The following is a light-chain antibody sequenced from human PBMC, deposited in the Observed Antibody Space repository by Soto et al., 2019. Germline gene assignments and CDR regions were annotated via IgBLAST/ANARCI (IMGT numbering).Light chain of an antibody. CDR1: QSVTGSY. Sequence: EIVLMQSPGTLSLSPGERATLACGASQSVTGSYLAWYQQKPGQAPRLLIYGASSRATGIPARFSGSGSGTDFTLTISRLEPEDFAVYYCQQYATSPKLSFGGGTKVDIK. J-gene: IGKJ4*01. CDR3: QQYATSPKLS. CDR2: GAS. V-gene: IGKV3-20*01.